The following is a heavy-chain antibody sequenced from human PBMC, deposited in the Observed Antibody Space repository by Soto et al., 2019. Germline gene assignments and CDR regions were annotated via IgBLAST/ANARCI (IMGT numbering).Heavy chain of an antibody. J-gene: IGHJ5*02. D-gene: IGHD6-13*01. Sequence: SGPTLVNPTQTLTLTCTFSGFSLSTSGVGVGWIRQPPGKALEWLALIYWNDDKRYSPSLKSRLTITKDTSKNQVVLKMTNMDPVATATYYCAHRRWPPFCFIGWSSRCGRNCLDPWGQ. CDR3: AHRRWPPFCFIGWSSRCGRNCLDP. CDR2: IYWNDDK. CDR1: GFSLSTSGVG. V-gene: IGHV2-5*01.